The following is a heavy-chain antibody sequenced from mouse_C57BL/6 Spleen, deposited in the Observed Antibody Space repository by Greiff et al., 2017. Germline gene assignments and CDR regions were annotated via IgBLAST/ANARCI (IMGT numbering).Heavy chain of an antibody. CDR3: ARDSNYPYYAMDY. D-gene: IGHD2-5*01. Sequence: VQLQQPGAELVRPGSSVKLSCKASGYTFTSYWMHWVNQRPIQGLEWIGNIDPSDSETHYNQKFKDKATLTVDKSSSTAYMQLSSLTSEDSAVYYCARDSNYPYYAMDYWGQGTSVTVSS. V-gene: IGHV1-52*01. CDR1: GYTFTSYW. J-gene: IGHJ4*01. CDR2: IDPSDSET.